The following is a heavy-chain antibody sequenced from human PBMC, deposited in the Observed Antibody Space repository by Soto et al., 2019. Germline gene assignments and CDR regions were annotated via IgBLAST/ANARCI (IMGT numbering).Heavy chain of an antibody. V-gene: IGHV1-69*02. CDR1: GGTFSSYT. CDR2: IIPILGIA. J-gene: IGHJ4*02. D-gene: IGHD3-10*01. Sequence: SVKVSCKASGGTFSSYTISWVRQAPGQGLEWMGRIIPILGIANYAQKFQGRVTITANKSTSTAYMELSSLRSEDTAVYYCARVPRGSYYGSGSFPQTHFDYWGQGTLVTVSS. CDR3: ARVPRGSYYGSGSFPQTHFDY.